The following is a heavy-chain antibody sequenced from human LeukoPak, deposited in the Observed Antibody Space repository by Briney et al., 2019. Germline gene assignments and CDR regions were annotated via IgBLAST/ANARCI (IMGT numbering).Heavy chain of an antibody. CDR2: IYHSGTT. J-gene: IGHJ4*02. Sequence: PSETLSLTCAVSGYSISSSSWWSWIRQPPGKGLEWIAYIYHSGTTYYNPSLQSRVTMSVDTSKNQFSLKLSSVTAVDTAVYYCARKENAYYYFDYRGQGTLVTVSS. D-gene: IGHD3-16*01. CDR1: GYSISSSSW. V-gene: IGHV4-28*01. CDR3: ARKENAYYYFDY.